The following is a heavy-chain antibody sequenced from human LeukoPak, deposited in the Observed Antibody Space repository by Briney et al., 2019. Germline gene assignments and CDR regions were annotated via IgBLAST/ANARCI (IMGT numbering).Heavy chain of an antibody. J-gene: IGHJ4*02. Sequence: SETLSLTCTISGYSISNNNWWGWIRQPPGKGLEWIGYIYYSGSTNYNPSLKSRVTISVDTSKNQFSLKLSSVTAADTAVHYCARVGGSYFEYFDYWGQGTLVTVSS. D-gene: IGHD1-26*01. CDR1: GYSISNNNW. CDR3: ARVGGSYFEYFDY. V-gene: IGHV4-28*03. CDR2: IYYSGST.